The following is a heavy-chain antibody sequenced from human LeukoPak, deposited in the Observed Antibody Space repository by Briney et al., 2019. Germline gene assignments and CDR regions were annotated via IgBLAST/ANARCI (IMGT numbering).Heavy chain of an antibody. CDR1: GYTFTSYG. V-gene: IGHV1-18*04. CDR3: ARDEAVAGNGVYDY. J-gene: IGHJ4*02. Sequence: ASVKVSCKASGYTFTSYGISWVRQAPGQGLEWMGWISAYNGNTNYAQKLQGRVTMTTDTSTSTAYMELRSLRSDDTAVYYCARDEAVAGNGVYDYWGQGTLVTVSS. D-gene: IGHD6-19*01. CDR2: ISAYNGNT.